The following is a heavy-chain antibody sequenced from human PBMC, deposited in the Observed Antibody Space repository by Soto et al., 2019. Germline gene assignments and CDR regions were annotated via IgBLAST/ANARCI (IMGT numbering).Heavy chain of an antibody. V-gene: IGHV1-46*03. CDR2: INPSGGST. CDR1: GYTFTSYY. D-gene: IGHD1-1*01. J-gene: IGHJ4*02. Sequence: QVQLVQSGAEVMQPGASVKVSCKASGYTFTSYYIQWVRQAPGQGLEWMGIINPSGGSTNYAQKFQGRVTMTRDTSTSTVYMELSSLRSEDTAIYYCSRGYPPRGQLGNLPGAFWGQGTLVTVSS. CDR3: SRGYPPRGQLGNLPGAF.